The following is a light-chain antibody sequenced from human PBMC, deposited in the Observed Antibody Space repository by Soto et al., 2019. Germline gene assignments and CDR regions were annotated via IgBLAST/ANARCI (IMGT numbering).Light chain of an antibody. Sequence: DIMMTQSPASLAVSLCERATINFKSSHIFLYSSNNKNYLAWYQQKPGQPPKLLIYWASTRESGVPDRFSGSGSGTDFTLTISSLQAGDVAVYYCQQYYSPPWTFGQGTKVDIK. CDR3: QQYYSPPWT. CDR1: HIFLYSSNNKNY. CDR2: WAS. J-gene: IGKJ1*01. V-gene: IGKV4-1*01.